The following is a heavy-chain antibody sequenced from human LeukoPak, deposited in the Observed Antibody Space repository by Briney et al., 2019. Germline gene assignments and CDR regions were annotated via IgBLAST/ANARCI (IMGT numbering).Heavy chain of an antibody. CDR1: GYIFTTYG. V-gene: IGHV1-18*01. D-gene: IGHD3-3*01. Sequence: ASVKVSCKASGYIFTTYGISWVRQAPGQGLEWMGWISAYNGNTNYAQKLQGRVTMTTDTSTSTAYMELRSLRSDDTAVYYCARGYYDFWSGYLPPDYWGQGTLVTVSS. CDR3: ARGYYDFWSGYLPPDY. CDR2: ISAYNGNT. J-gene: IGHJ4*02.